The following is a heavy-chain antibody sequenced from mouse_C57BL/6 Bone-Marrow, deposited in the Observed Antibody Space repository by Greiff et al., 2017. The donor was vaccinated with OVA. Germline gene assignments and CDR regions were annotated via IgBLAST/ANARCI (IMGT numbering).Heavy chain of an antibody. CDR3: ARYGAYDGYYFYYAMDY. CDR2: IRNKANGYTT. D-gene: IGHD2-3*01. CDR1: GFTFTYYY. J-gene: IGHJ4*01. Sequence: EVHLVESGGGLVQPGGSLSLSCAASGFTFTYYYMSWVRQPPGKALEWLGFIRNKANGYTTEYSASVKGRFTISRDNSQSILYLQMNALRAEDSATYYCARYGAYDGYYFYYAMDYWGQGTSVTVSS. V-gene: IGHV7-3*01.